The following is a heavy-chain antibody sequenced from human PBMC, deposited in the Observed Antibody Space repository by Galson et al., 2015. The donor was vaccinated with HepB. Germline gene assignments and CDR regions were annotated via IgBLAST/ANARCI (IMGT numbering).Heavy chain of an antibody. CDR3: ARDQNDFWSGYYPYYYYGMDV. Sequence: SLRLSCAASGFTFSSYGMHWVRQAPGKGLEWVAVISYDGSNKYYADSVKGRFTISRDNSKNTLYLQMNSLRAEDTAVYYCARDQNDFWSGYYPYYYYGMDVWGQGTTVTVSS. J-gene: IGHJ6*02. V-gene: IGHV3-30*03. CDR1: GFTFSSYG. CDR2: ISYDGSNK. D-gene: IGHD3-3*01.